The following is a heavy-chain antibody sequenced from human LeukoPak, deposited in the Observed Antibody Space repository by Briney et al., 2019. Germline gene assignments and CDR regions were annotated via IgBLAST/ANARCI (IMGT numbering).Heavy chain of an antibody. CDR1: GFTFSSYG. CDR3: AKDRGIAAAGRSRMLYYFDY. V-gene: IGHV3-30*18. J-gene: IGHJ4*02. D-gene: IGHD6-13*01. CDR2: ISYDGSNK. Sequence: PGRSLRLSCVASGFTFSSYGMHWVRQAPGKGLEWVAVISYDGSNKYYADSVKGRFTISRDNSKNTLYLQMNSLRAEDTAVYYCAKDRGIAAAGRSRMLYYFDYWGQGTLVTVSS.